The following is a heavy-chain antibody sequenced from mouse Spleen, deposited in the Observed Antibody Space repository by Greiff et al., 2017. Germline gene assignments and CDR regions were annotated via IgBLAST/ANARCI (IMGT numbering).Heavy chain of an antibody. J-gene: IGHJ2*01. Sequence: VQLQQPGAELVKPGASVKLSCKASGYTFTSYWMQWVKQRPGQGLEWIGEIDPSDSYTNYNQKFKGKATLTVDTSSSTAYMQLSSLTSEDSAVYYCAREGGYWGQGTTLTVSS. CDR2: IDPSDSYT. V-gene: IGHV1-50*01. CDR3: AREGGY. CDR1: GYTFTSYW.